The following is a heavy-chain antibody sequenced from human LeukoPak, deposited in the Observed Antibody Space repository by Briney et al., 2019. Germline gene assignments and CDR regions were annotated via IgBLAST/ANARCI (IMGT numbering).Heavy chain of an antibody. V-gene: IGHV3-23*01. D-gene: IGHD6-13*01. CDR2: ISGSGGST. CDR3: AKDVRPIAAAGTVFDY. CDR1: GFTFSSYA. J-gene: IGHJ4*02. Sequence: GGSLRLSCAASGFTFSSYAMSWVRQAPGKGLEWVSAISGSGGSTYYADSVKGRFTISRDNSKNTLYLQMNSLRAEDTAVYYCAKDVRPIAAAGTVFDYWGQGTLVTVSS.